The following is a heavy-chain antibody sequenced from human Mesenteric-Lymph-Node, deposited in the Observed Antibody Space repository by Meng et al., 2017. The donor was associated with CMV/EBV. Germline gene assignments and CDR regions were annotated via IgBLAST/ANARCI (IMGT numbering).Heavy chain of an antibody. CDR1: GYTFTAYY. J-gene: IGHJ4*02. CDR2: ISAYNGNT. D-gene: IGHD2-2*01. CDR3: ARGKCSSTSCYSVDY. V-gene: IGHV1-18*04. Sequence: ASVKVSCKASGYTFTAYYMHWVRQAPGQGLEWMGWISAYNGNTNYAQKLQGRVTMTTDTSTSTAYMELRSLRSDDTAVYYCARGKCSSTSCYSVDYWGQGTLVTVSS.